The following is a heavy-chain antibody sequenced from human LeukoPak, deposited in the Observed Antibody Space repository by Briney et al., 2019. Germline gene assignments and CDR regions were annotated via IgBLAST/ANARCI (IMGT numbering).Heavy chain of an antibody. D-gene: IGHD3-10*01. CDR2: ISSSGSTI. CDR3: ARGRLWFGELLKSFDI. J-gene: IGHJ3*02. CDR1: GFTFSDYY. Sequence: GGSLRLSCAASGFTFSDYYMSWIRQAPGKGLEWVSYISSSGSTIYYADSVKGRFTISRDNAKNTLYLQMNSLRAEDTAVYYCARGRLWFGELLKSFDIWGQGTMVTVSS. V-gene: IGHV3-11*04.